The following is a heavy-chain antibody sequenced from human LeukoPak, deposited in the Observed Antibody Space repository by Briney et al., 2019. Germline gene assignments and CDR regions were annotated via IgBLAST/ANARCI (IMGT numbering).Heavy chain of an antibody. V-gene: IGHV3-49*04. CDR2: TRSKAYGGTT. CDR1: GFTFGAYA. J-gene: IGHJ4*02. CDR3: AKMGRSGGSYFDY. D-gene: IGHD2-15*01. Sequence: GGSLRLSCTASGFTFGAYAMSWVRQAPGRGREWVGFTRSKAYGGTTEYATSVKGRFTISRDDSKSIAYLQMNSLRAEDTAVYYCAKMGRSGGSYFDYWGQGTLVTVSS.